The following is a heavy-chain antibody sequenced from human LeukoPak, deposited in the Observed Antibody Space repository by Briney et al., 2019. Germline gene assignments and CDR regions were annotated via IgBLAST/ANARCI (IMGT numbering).Heavy chain of an antibody. Sequence: GGSLRLSCGAFGFTFDDFAIHWVRQAPGKGLEWVSGISWNSGSIGYADSVKGRFTISRDNAKNSVYLQMDSLRAEDTAVYYCARIGSLDDYYYYYMDVWGKGTTVTVSS. CDR1: GFTFDDFA. CDR2: ISWNSGSI. J-gene: IGHJ6*03. D-gene: IGHD6-13*01. CDR3: ARIGSLDDYYYYYMDV. V-gene: IGHV3-9*01.